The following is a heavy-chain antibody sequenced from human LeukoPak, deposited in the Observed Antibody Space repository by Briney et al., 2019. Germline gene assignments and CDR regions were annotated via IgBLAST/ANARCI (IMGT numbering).Heavy chain of an antibody. J-gene: IGHJ4*02. CDR2: ISVYNGDT. Sequence: ASVNVSCKASGYTFTSYGISWVRQAPGQGLEWMGWISVYNGDTNYAQKLQGRVTITTDTSTSAAYMELRSLRSDDTAVYYCARVWVSGACVGACYSMDHWGQGTLVTVSS. D-gene: IGHD2-21*01. V-gene: IGHV1-18*01. CDR3: ARVWVSGACVGACYSMDH. CDR1: GYTFTSYG.